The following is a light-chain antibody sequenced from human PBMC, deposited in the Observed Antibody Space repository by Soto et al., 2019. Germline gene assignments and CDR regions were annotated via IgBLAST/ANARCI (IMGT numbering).Light chain of an antibody. CDR1: QSVSTSY. CDR2: GAS. Sequence: EIVLTQSPGTLSLSPGERANLSCRASQSVSTSYLAWYQQKPGQAPRLLIYGASSRATGIPDRFSGSGSGTDFTLTISRLEPEDFAGYYCQQYGRSARTFGQVTKGEIK. J-gene: IGKJ1*01. V-gene: IGKV3-20*01. CDR3: QQYGRSART.